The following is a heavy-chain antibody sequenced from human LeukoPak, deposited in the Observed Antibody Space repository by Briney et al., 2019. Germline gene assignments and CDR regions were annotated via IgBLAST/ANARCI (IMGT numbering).Heavy chain of an antibody. CDR2: LYTGDST. J-gene: IGHJ4*02. D-gene: IGHD2-2*01. Sequence: GSLRLSCAASGFTVSSDYMNWVRQAPGKGLEWVSILYTGDSTYYADSVKGRFTISRDNSKNTLYLQMTSLRAEDTAVYYCARGETSSYDYWGQGTLVTVSS. CDR3: ARGETSSYDY. CDR1: GFTVSSDY. V-gene: IGHV3-53*01.